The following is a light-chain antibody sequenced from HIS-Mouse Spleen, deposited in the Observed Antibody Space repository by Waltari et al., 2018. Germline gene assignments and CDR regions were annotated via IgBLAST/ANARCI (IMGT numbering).Light chain of an antibody. CDR2: EDS. Sequence: SYELTQPPSVSVSPGQTARITCSGDALPKKYAYWYQQKSCQAPVLVIYEDSKRPSGIPEGFSGARSGTMATLTISGAQVGDEADYYCYSTDSSGNHRVFGGGTKLTVL. CDR3: YSTDSSGNHRV. CDR1: ALPKKY. J-gene: IGLJ2*01. V-gene: IGLV3-10*01.